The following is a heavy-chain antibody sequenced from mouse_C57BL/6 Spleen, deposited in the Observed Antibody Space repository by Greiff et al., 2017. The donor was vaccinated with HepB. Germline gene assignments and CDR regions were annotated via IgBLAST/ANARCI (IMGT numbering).Heavy chain of an antibody. J-gene: IGHJ3*01. CDR3: ARFGYDGAWFAY. Sequence: QVQLQQPGAELVRPGSSVKLSCKASGYTFTSYWMHWVKQRPIQGLEWIGNIDPSDSETHYNQKFKDKATLTVDKSSSTAYMQLGSLTSEDSAVYYCARFGYDGAWFAYWGQGTLVTVSA. CDR2: IDPSDSET. V-gene: IGHV1-52*01. CDR1: GYTFTSYW. D-gene: IGHD2-2*01.